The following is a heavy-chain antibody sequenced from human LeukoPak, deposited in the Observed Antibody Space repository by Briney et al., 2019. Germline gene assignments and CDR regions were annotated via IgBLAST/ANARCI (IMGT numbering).Heavy chain of an antibody. J-gene: IGHJ3*02. CDR3: ARDQNDYDILTGYLYVPDAFDI. Sequence: PGGSLRLSCAVSGFTFSSYDMSWVRQAPGKGLEWISVISGSGGIAYYADSVKGRFSISKDNSRNTLFLHMNSLRAEDTAVYYCARDQNDYDILTGYLYVPDAFDIWGQGTMVTVSS. CDR1: GFTFSSYD. V-gene: IGHV3-23*01. CDR2: ISGSGGIA. D-gene: IGHD3-9*01.